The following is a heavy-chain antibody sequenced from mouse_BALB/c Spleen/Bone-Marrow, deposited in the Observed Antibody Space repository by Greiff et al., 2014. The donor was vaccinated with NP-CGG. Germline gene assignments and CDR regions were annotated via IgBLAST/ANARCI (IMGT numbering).Heavy chain of an antibody. CDR2: IWGDGST. CDR3: AKANWAPFDY. CDR1: GFSLTSYG. V-gene: IGHV2-3*01. Sequence: VQLQQSGPGLVAPSQSLSITCTVSGFSLTSYGVRWVRQPPGKGLEWLGVIWGDGSTNYHSALISRLSISKENSKSQIFLKLNSLQTDNTATYYGAKANWAPFDYWGQGTTLTVSS. D-gene: IGHD4-1*01. J-gene: IGHJ2*01.